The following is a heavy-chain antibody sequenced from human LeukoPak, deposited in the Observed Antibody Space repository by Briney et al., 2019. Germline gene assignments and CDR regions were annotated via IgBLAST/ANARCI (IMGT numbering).Heavy chain of an antibody. CDR2: IYSGGNT. V-gene: IGHV4-39*07. Sequence: PSETLSLTCSVSDGSINSDTYYWGWIRQPPGKGLEWIASIYSGGNTFYNPSLRGRVTISVDTSKNQFSLRLISVTAADAAVYYCARDRITGATRDYKYYYMEVWGKGTTVTVSS. CDR1: DGSINSDTYY. J-gene: IGHJ6*03. CDR3: ARDRITGATRDYKYYYMEV. D-gene: IGHD7-27*01.